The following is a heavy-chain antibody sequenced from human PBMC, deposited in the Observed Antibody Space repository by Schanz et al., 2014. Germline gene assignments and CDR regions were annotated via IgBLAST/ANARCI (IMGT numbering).Heavy chain of an antibody. CDR1: GFTFSDHW. J-gene: IGHJ4*02. V-gene: IGHV3-30*18. Sequence: VQLVESGGALVQPGGSLRLSCSASGFTFSDHWMSWVRQPPGKGLEWVTVISYDGNTKYYADSVKGRFTISRDNSKNTLYLQMNSLRPEDTAVYYCAKEGSIYWDRSVDYWGQGTLVTVSS. CDR2: ISYDGNTK. CDR3: AKEGSIYWDRSVDY. D-gene: IGHD1-26*01.